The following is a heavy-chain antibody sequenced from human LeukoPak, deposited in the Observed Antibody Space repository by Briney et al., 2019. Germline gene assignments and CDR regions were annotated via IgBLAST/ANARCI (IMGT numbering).Heavy chain of an antibody. CDR3: ARHVDIVATIYIDY. Sequence: ASVKVSCKASGYTFTSYDINWVRQATGQGLEWMGWMNPNSGNTGYAQKFQGRVTITRNTSISTAYMELSSLRSEDTAVYYCARHVDIVATIYIDYWGQGTLVTVSS. J-gene: IGHJ4*02. V-gene: IGHV1-8*03. CDR1: GYTFTSYD. D-gene: IGHD5-12*01. CDR2: MNPNSGNT.